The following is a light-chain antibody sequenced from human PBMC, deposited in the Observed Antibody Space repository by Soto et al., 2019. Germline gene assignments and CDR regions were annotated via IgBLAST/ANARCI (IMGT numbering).Light chain of an antibody. J-gene: IGKJ5*01. CDR2: AAS. CDR1: QSVSRY. Sequence: DVQMTQSPSSLSALVGDRVTITCRASQSVSRYLNWYQHKPGKAPKLLINAASNLRSGVPSRFSGRGSGTDFTLTIDGLQPEDFAVYYCQQSYITPPITFGQGTRLEVK. V-gene: IGKV1-39*01. CDR3: QQSYITPPIT.